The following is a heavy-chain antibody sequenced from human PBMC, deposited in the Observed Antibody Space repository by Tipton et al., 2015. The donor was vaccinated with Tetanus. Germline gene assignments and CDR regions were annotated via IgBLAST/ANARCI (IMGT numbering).Heavy chain of an antibody. J-gene: IGHJ4*02. CDR1: GGSISSSSYY. Sequence: TLSLTCTVSGGSISSSSYYWGWIRQPPGKGPGWIGSMYYSGSTYYNPSLKSRVTISVDTSKNQFSLKLSSVTAADTAVYYCARDDRLGGYWGQGTLVTVSS. CDR2: MYYSGST. D-gene: IGHD3-22*01. V-gene: IGHV4-39*02. CDR3: ARDDRLGGY.